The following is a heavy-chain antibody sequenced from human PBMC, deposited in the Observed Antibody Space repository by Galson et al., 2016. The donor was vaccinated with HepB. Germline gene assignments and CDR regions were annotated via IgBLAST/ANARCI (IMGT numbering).Heavy chain of an antibody. J-gene: IGHJ4*02. Sequence: SLRLSCAASGFNFRNYDMHWVRQPPGGGLEWVSTVGTADDPHYPESLKGRFTISRDSGRNYLYLQTSGLTAGDTATYYCARVIPATGALDVWGQGTVVTVSS. D-gene: IGHD7-27*01. CDR2: VGTADDP. CDR1: GFNFRNYD. V-gene: IGHV3-13*05. CDR3: ARVIPATGALDV.